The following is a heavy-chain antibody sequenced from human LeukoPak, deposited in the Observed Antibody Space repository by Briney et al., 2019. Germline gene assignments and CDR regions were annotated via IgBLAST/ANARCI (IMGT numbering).Heavy chain of an antibody. D-gene: IGHD6-19*01. CDR2: IYYSGST. CDR3: ARGYSSGWYSLYYNYYMDV. CDR1: GGSISSYY. J-gene: IGHJ6*03. V-gene: IGHV4-59*01. Sequence: SETLSLTCTVSGGSISSYYWSWIRQPPGKGLEWIGYIYYSGSTNYNPSLKSRVTISVDTSKNQFSLELSSVTAADTAVYYCARGYSSGWYSLYYNYYMDVWGKGTTVTISS.